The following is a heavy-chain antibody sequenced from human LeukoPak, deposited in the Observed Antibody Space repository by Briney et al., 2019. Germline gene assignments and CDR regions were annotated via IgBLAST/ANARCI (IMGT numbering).Heavy chain of an antibody. CDR3: ARDRGDGYNSYYYYYYGMDV. CDR2: IYYSGSS. J-gene: IGHJ6*02. Sequence: SETLSLTCTVSGGSISSHYWSWIRQPPGKGLEWFGYIYYSGSSNYNPSLKSRVTISVDTSKNQFSLKLSSVTAADTAVYYCARDRGDGYNSYYYYYYGMDVWGQGTTVTVSS. CDR1: GGSISSHY. D-gene: IGHD5-24*01. V-gene: IGHV4-59*11.